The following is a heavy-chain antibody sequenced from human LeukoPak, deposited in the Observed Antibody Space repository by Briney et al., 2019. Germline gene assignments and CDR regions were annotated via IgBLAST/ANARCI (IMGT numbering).Heavy chain of an antibody. D-gene: IGHD2-21*02. CDR3: ARDLAYCGGDCYSGYFDY. Sequence: GGSLRLSCAASGFTFSVYYMSWIRQAPGKGLEWVSYISSSGSTIYYADSVKGRFTISRDNAKNSLYLQMNSLRAEDTAVYYCARDLAYCGGDCYSGYFDYWGQGTLVTVSS. CDR1: GFTFSVYY. CDR2: ISSSGSTI. J-gene: IGHJ4*02. V-gene: IGHV3-11*01.